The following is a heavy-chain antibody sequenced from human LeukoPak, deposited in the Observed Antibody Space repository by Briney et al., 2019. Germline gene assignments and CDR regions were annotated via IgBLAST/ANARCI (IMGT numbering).Heavy chain of an antibody. Sequence: ASVKVSCKASGYTFTGYYMHWVRQAPGQGLEWMGWINPNSGGTNYAQKFQGRVTMTRDTSISTAYVELSRLRSDDTAVYYCARDGRPGIAADYNWFDPWGQGTLVTVSS. J-gene: IGHJ5*02. CDR2: INPNSGGT. D-gene: IGHD6-13*01. CDR3: ARDGRPGIAADYNWFDP. CDR1: GYTFTGYY. V-gene: IGHV1-2*02.